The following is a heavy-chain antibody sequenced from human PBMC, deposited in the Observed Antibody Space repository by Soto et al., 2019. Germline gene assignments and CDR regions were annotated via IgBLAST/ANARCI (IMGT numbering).Heavy chain of an antibody. CDR1: GFTFSNYG. J-gene: IGHJ4*02. D-gene: IGHD2-21*02. Sequence: LRLSCAASGFTFSNYGLHCVRQAPGKGLEWAAVISVDGSNKYYADSMKGRFTISRDNSKNTLFLQMNSLRADDTAVYYCATPIGKEHCRGGACFSGGDYWGQGTLVTVSS. V-gene: IGHV3-30*03. CDR2: ISVDGSNK. CDR3: ATPIGKEHCRGGACFSGGDY.